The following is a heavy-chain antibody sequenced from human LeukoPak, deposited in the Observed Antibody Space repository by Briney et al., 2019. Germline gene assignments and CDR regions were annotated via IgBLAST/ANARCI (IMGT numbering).Heavy chain of an antibody. CDR3: AARENWFDP. Sequence: SVKLSCKASGGTFSSYAISWVRQAPGQALEWMVGIIPIFCTANYAQKFQGRVTITADKSTSTAYMELSSLRSEDTAVYYCAARENWFDPWGQGTLVTVSS. CDR1: GGTFSSYA. D-gene: IGHD6-6*01. V-gene: IGHV1-69*06. CDR2: IIPIFCTA. J-gene: IGHJ5*02.